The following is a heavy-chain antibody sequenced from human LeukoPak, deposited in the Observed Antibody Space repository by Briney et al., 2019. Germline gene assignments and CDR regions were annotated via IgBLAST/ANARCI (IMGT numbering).Heavy chain of an antibody. D-gene: IGHD2-2*01. Sequence: SETLSLTCTVSGGSISSGGYYWSWIRQHPGKGLEWIGYIYYSGSTYYNPSLKSRVTISVDTSKNQFSLKLSSVTAADTAVYYCARLIIIVVVPAAIRADAFDIWGQGTMVTVSS. J-gene: IGHJ3*02. CDR2: IYYSGST. CDR1: GGSISSGGYY. V-gene: IGHV4-31*03. CDR3: ARLIIIVVVPAAIRADAFDI.